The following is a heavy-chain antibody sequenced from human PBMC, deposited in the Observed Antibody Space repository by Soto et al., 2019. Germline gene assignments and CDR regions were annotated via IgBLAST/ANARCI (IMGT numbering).Heavy chain of an antibody. CDR2: INAGNGNT. J-gene: IGHJ4*02. D-gene: IGHD4-17*01. V-gene: IGHV1-3*01. CDR3: ARDPDYGDYGTSPADDY. Sequence: ASVTVSFKASGYTFTSYAMHWVRQAPGQRLEWMGWINAGNGNTKYSQKFQGRVTITRDTSASTAYMELSSLRSEDTAVYYCARDPDYGDYGTSPADDYRGQGTLVTVSS. CDR1: GYTFTSYA.